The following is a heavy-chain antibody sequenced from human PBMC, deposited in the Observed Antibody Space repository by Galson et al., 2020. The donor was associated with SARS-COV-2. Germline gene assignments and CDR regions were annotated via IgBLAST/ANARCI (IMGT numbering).Heavy chain of an antibody. Sequence: GESLKISCAASGYSFSDYYMSWIRQAPGKGLEWVSYISSSGSSTNYADSVKGRFTISRDNAKKSQYLQMNSLRAEDTAVYYCARNGRDCSGGICYGAEYFQHWGQGTLVIVSS. CDR3: ARNGRDCSGGICYGAEYFQH. CDR1: GYSFSDYY. CDR2: ISSSGSST. D-gene: IGHD2-15*01. J-gene: IGHJ1*01. V-gene: IGHV3-11*06.